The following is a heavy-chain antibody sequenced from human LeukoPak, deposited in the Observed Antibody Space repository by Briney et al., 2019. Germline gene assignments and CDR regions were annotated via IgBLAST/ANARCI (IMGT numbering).Heavy chain of an antibody. CDR1: GFTFDDYA. CDR3: AKDLRRVSRYGMDV. Sequence: GGSLRLSCAASGFTFDDYAMHWVRQAPGKGLEWVSGISWNSGSIGYADSVKGRFTISRDNAKNSLYLQMNSLRAEDTALYYCAKDLRRVSRYGMDVWGQGTTVTVSS. J-gene: IGHJ6*02. CDR2: ISWNSGSI. D-gene: IGHD6-6*01. V-gene: IGHV3-9*01.